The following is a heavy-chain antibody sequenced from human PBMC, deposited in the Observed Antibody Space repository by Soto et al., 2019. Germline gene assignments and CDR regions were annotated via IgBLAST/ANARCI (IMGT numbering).Heavy chain of an antibody. CDR3: ARTLYGDYVNYYYGMDV. CDR1: GGTFSSYA. CDR2: IIPIFGTA. Sequence: QVQLVQSGAEVKKPGSSVKVSCKASGGTFSSYAISWVRQAPGQGLEWMGGIIPIFGTANYAQKFQGRVTITADESTSTAYMELSSLRSEDTAVYYCARTLYGDYVNYYYGMDVWCQGTTVTVSS. J-gene: IGHJ6*02. V-gene: IGHV1-69*01. D-gene: IGHD4-17*01.